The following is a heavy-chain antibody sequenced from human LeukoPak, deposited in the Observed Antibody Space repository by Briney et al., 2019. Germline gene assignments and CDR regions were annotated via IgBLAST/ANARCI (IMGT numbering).Heavy chain of an antibody. CDR3: AGDDYYDSSGYYRLVY. CDR1: GFTFDDYA. J-gene: IGHJ4*02. Sequence: PGGSLRLSCAASGFTFDDYAMHWVRQAPGKGLEWVSLIRGDGGSTYYADSVRGRFTISRDNSKNSLYLQMNSLRTEDTALYYCAGDDYYDSSGYYRLVYWGQGTLVTVSS. V-gene: IGHV3-43*02. D-gene: IGHD3-22*01. CDR2: IRGDGGST.